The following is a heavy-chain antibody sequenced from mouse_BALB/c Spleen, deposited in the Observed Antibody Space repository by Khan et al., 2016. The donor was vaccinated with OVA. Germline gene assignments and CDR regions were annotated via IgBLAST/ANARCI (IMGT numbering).Heavy chain of an antibody. CDR2: IWSGGIT. Sequence: QVQLKESGPGLVQPSQSLSITCTVSGFSLTSYGVHWVRQSPGKGLEWLGMIWSGGITDYTAAFISRLTINKDNSKSQVFFKMNSLQTNDTAIYYCARNYDYDEGLAYWGQGTLVTVSA. V-gene: IGHV2-2*02. J-gene: IGHJ3*01. CDR1: GFSLTSYG. D-gene: IGHD2-4*01. CDR3: ARNYDYDEGLAY.